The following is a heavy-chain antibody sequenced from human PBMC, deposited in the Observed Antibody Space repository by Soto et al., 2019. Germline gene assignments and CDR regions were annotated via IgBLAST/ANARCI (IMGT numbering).Heavy chain of an antibody. V-gene: IGHV1-69*01. CDR1: GGTFSSYS. Sequence: QVQLVQSGAEVKKPGSSVKVSCKASGGTFSSYSINWVRQAPGQGLEWMGEIITIFGTANYAQKFQGRVTITADECTSPAYMELSRLRPQAAAVYYCARDGGRHCGGIDYWGQGRLVSDSS. D-gene: IGHD3-16*01. J-gene: IGHJ4*02. CDR3: ARDGGRHCGGIDY. CDR2: IITIFGTA.